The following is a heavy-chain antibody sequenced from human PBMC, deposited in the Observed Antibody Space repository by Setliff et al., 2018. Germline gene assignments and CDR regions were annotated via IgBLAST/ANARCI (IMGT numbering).Heavy chain of an antibody. Sequence: SETLSLTCTVSGGSISSSSYYWGWIRQPPGKGLEWIGSIYYSGSTYYNPSLKSRVTISVDTSKNQFSLKLSSVTTADTAVYYCARGPNSSYEGAFDIWGQGTMVTVSS. J-gene: IGHJ3*02. CDR2: IYYSGST. V-gene: IGHV4-39*07. D-gene: IGHD4-4*01. CDR3: ARGPNSSYEGAFDI. CDR1: GGSISSSSYY.